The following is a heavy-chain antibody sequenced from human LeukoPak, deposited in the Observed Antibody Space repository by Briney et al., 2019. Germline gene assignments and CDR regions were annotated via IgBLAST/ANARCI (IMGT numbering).Heavy chain of an antibody. D-gene: IGHD6-13*01. CDR3: ARGGSKSWYPLMK. V-gene: IGHV4-4*07. J-gene: IGHJ4*01. CDR1: GGSFSNYY. Sequence: SETLSLTCSLSGGSFSNYYWHWIRQSAEKGLEWIGHIYHTGDTNDNPSLKSRLTISVDKSRNLFSLRLTSVTAADTDIYYCARGGSKSWYPLMKWGQGTLVTVSS. CDR2: IYHTGDT.